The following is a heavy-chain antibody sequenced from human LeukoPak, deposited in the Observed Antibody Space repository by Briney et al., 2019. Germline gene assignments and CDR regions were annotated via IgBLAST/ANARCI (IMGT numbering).Heavy chain of an antibody. CDR3: ARGRYCSGGSCYVDY. CDR1: GFTFSNYW. D-gene: IGHD2-15*01. Sequence: PGGSLRLSCAASGFTFSNYWMSWVRQAPGKGPEWMGNIKEDGSETYYVDSVKGRFTISRDNAKNSLYLQMNSLRAEDTAVYYCARGRYCSGGSCYVDYWGQGTLVTASS. J-gene: IGHJ4*02. CDR2: IKEDGSET. V-gene: IGHV3-7*01.